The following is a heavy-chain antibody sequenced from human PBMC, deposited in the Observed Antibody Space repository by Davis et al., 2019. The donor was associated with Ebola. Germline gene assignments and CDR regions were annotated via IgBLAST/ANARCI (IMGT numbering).Heavy chain of an antibody. Sequence: SETLSLTCPVSGGSISSYYWGWIRQPLGKGLEWIGSIYYSGSTYYNPSLKSRVTISADTSKNQVSLGLSSVTAADTAVYYCAKVREGYSSSSDYWGQGTLVTVSS. CDR3: AKVREGYSSSSDY. J-gene: IGHJ4*02. D-gene: IGHD6-6*01. CDR2: IYYSGST. V-gene: IGHV4-39*01. CDR1: GGSISSYY.